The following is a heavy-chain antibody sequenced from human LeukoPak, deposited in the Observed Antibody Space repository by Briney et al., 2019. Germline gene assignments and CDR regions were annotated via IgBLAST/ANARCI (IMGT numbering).Heavy chain of an antibody. Sequence: SETLSLTCTVSGGSINSSSYYWGWIRQPPGKGLEWIGSIFYSGNAYDNPSLKSRVTISVDTSKNQFSLKLNSVTAADTAVYYCARHRSKWLQSSFDYWGQGTLVTVSS. CDR2: IFYSGNA. J-gene: IGHJ4*02. D-gene: IGHD5-24*01. CDR3: ARHRSKWLQSSFDY. CDR1: GGSINSSSYY. V-gene: IGHV4-39*01.